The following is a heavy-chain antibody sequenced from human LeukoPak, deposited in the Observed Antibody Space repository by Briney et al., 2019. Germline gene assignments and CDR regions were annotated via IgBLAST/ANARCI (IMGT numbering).Heavy chain of an antibody. J-gene: IGHJ6*02. CDR2: ISGSGGST. CDR1: GFTFSSYA. D-gene: IGHD6-6*01. V-gene: IGHV3-23*01. CDR3: TTGSRRSYYYGMDV. Sequence: GGSLRLSCAASGFTFSSYAMSWVRQAPGKGLEWVSAISGSGGSTYYADSVKGRFTISRDNSKNTLYLQMNSLRAEDTAVYYCTTGSRRSYYYGMDVWGQGTTVTVSS.